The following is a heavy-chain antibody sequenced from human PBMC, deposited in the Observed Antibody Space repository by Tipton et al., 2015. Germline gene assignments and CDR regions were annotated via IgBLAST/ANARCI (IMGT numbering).Heavy chain of an antibody. CDR1: GGSFTGYY. V-gene: IGHV4-59*01. Sequence: TLSLTCAVYGGSFTGYYWSWIRQTPGKGLEWIGYVYYSGSTNYNPSLKSRVTISVDTSKNQFSLKLSSVTAADTAVYYCVRDAVVTHYYYYGMDVWGQGTTVTVSS. J-gene: IGHJ6*02. D-gene: IGHD4-23*01. CDR3: VRDAVVTHYYYYGMDV. CDR2: VYYSGST.